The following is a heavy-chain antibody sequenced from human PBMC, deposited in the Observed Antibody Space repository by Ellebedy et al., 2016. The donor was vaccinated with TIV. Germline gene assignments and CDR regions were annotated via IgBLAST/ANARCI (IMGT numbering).Heavy chain of an antibody. CDR3: ASTRIAAAASFDY. J-gene: IGHJ4*02. CDR1: GYSFTSYW. CDR2: IYPGDSDT. Sequence: GESLKISCKGSGYSFTSYWIGWVRQMPGKGLEWMGIIYPGDSDTTYSPSFQGQVTISADKSISTAYLQWSSLKASDTAMYYCASTRIAAAASFDYWGQGTLVTVSS. D-gene: IGHD6-13*01. V-gene: IGHV5-51*01.